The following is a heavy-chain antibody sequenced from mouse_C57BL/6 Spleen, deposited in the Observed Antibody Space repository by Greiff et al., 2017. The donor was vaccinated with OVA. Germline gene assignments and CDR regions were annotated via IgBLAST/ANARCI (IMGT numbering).Heavy chain of an antibody. CDR3: ARNYDYSRNYCDD. V-gene: IGHV5-17*01. CDR2: ISSGSSTI. D-gene: IGHD2-4*01. CDR1: GFTFSDYG. J-gene: IGHJ2*01. Sequence: EVKVVESGGGLVKPGGSLKLSCAASGFTFSDYGMHWVRQAPEKGLEWVAYISSGSSTIYYADTVKGRFTISRDNAKNTRFLQMTSLRSEDTAMYYCARNYDYSRNYCDDWGQGTTLTVSS.